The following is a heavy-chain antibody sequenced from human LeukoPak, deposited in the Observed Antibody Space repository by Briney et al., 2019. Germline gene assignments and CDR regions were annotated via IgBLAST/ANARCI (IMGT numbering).Heavy chain of an antibody. CDR3: ARERFHYDV. CDR2: ITSDGTDT. D-gene: IGHD3-22*01. V-gene: IGHV3-74*01. Sequence: QPGGSLRLSCEASGFTLSSSWMHWVRQAPGKGLVWVSRITSDGTDTKYAGSVKGRFTISRDTAKNTLYLEMNSLRVEDTALYYCARERFHYDVWGQGTLVTVSS. J-gene: IGHJ4*02. CDR1: GFTLSSSW.